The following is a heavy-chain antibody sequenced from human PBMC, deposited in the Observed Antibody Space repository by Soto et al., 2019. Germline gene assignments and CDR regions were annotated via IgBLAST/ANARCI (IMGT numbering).Heavy chain of an antibody. Sequence: QVQLVESGGGVVQPGRSLRLSCAASGFTFSSYGMHWVRQAPGKGLEWVAVIWYDGSNKYYADPVKGRFTISRDNSKNTLYLQMNSLRAEDTAVYYCARDGKWELLYTFDYWGQGTLVTVSS. V-gene: IGHV3-33*01. CDR3: ARDGKWELLYTFDY. J-gene: IGHJ4*02. CDR2: IWYDGSNK. D-gene: IGHD1-26*01. CDR1: GFTFSSYG.